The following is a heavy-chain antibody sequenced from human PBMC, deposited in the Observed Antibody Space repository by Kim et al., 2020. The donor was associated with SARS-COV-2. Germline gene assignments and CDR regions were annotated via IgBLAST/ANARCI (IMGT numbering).Heavy chain of an antibody. Sequence: GGSLRLSCAASGFTFSSYAMSWVRQAPGKGLEWVSAISGSGGSTYYADSVKGRFTISRDNSKNTLYLQMNSLRAEDTAVYYCAKGSSPDSSSWYGDAFDIWGQGTMVTVSS. CDR1: GFTFSSYA. D-gene: IGHD6-13*01. CDR2: ISGSGGST. J-gene: IGHJ3*02. V-gene: IGHV3-23*01. CDR3: AKGSSPDSSSWYGDAFDI.